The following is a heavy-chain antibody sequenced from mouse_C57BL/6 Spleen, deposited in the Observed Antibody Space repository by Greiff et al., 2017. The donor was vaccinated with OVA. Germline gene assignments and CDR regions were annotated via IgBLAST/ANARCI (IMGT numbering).Heavy chain of an antibody. J-gene: IGHJ3*01. CDR2: INPNNGGT. CDR3: APSYYYGSVSWFAY. Sequence: VKQSHGKSLEWIGDINPNNGGTSYNQKFKGKATLTVDKSSSTAYMELRSLTSEDSAVYYCAPSYYYGSVSWFAYWGQGTLVTVSA. V-gene: IGHV1-26*01. D-gene: IGHD1-1*01.